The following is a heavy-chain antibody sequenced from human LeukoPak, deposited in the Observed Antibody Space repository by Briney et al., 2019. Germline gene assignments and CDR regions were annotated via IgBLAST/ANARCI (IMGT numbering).Heavy chain of an antibody. D-gene: IGHD5-12*01. CDR3: ARDSGYSDAFDI. J-gene: IGHJ3*02. CDR1: GFTVSSNY. CDR2: IYSGGST. Sequence: GSLRLSCAASGFTVSSNYVSWVRQAPGKGLEWVSVIYSGGSTYYADSVKGRFTISRDNSKNTLYLQMNSLRAEDTAVYYCARDSGYSDAFDIWGQGTMVTVSS. V-gene: IGHV3-53*01.